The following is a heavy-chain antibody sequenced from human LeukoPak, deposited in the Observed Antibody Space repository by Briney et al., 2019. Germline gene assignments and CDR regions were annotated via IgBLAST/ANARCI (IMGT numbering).Heavy chain of an antibody. CDR2: IWYDGSNK. CDR3: AKDGMVRGVIPILIDY. Sequence: GGSLRLSCAASGFTFSSYGMHWVRQAPGKGLEWVAVIWYDGSNKYYADSVKGRFTISRDNSKNTLYLQMNSLRAEDTAVYYCAKDGMVRGVIPILIDYWGQGTLVTVSS. V-gene: IGHV3-33*06. D-gene: IGHD3-10*01. J-gene: IGHJ4*02. CDR1: GFTFSSYG.